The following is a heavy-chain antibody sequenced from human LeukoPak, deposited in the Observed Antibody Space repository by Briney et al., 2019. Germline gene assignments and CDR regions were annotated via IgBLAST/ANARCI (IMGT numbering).Heavy chain of an antibody. Sequence: GESLKISCKAYGYSFFSNYWIAWVRQMPGKGLEWMGILYPGDSDRRYSPSVQGQVTISADRSISTAYLHWSSLKVSDTAMYYCARASREGFNQNFDFWGQGTLVTVSS. D-gene: IGHD5-24*01. CDR2: LYPGDSDR. J-gene: IGHJ4*02. CDR1: GYSFFSNYW. CDR3: ARASREGFNQNFDF. V-gene: IGHV5-51*01.